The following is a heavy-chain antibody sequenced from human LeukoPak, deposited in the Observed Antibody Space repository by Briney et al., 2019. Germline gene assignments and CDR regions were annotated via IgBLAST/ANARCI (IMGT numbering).Heavy chain of an antibody. CDR3: AKGKGKTSSGYLSYYYYMDV. J-gene: IGHJ6*03. V-gene: IGHV5-51*01. CDR2: IYPGDSDT. CDR1: GYSFTSYW. Sequence: GESLKISCKGSGYSFTSYWIGWVRQMPGKGLEWMGIIYPGDSDTRYSPSFQGQVTISADKSISTAYLQWSSLKASDTAMYYCAKGKGKTSSGYLSYYYYMDVWGKGTTVTVSS. D-gene: IGHD3-22*01.